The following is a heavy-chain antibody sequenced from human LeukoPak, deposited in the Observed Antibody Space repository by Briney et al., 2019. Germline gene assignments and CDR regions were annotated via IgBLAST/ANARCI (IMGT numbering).Heavy chain of an antibody. CDR1: GFTVSSNY. Sequence: GGSLRLSCAASGFTVSSNYMSWVRQAPGKGLERVSVIYSGGSTYYADSVKGRFTISRDNSKNTLYLQMNCLRAEDTAVYYCARDVVVVVAATNYYYYYGMDVWGQGTTVTVSS. CDR2: IYSGGST. J-gene: IGHJ6*02. D-gene: IGHD2-15*01. CDR3: ARDVVVVVAATNYYYYYGMDV. V-gene: IGHV3-53*01.